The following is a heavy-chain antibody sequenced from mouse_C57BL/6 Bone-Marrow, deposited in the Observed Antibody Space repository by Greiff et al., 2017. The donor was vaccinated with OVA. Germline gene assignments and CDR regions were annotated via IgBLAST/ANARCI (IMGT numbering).Heavy chain of an antibody. V-gene: IGHV7-3*01. CDR1: GFTFTDYY. Sequence: EVKLMESGGGLVQPGGSLSLSCAASGFTFTDYYMSWVRQPPGKALEWLGFIRNKANGYTTEYSASVKGRFTISRDNSQSILYLQMNALRTEDSATYYFARYMPSIRPMDYWGQGTSVTVSS. D-gene: IGHD2-3*01. CDR2: IRNKANGYTT. CDR3: ARYMPSIRPMDY. J-gene: IGHJ4*01.